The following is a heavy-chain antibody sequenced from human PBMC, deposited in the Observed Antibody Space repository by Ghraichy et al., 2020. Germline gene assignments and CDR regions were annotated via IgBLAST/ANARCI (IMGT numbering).Heavy chain of an antibody. J-gene: IGHJ6*02. CDR3: ARVMRWLQLGIRYYGMDV. D-gene: IGHD5-24*01. Sequence: ASVKVSCKASGYTFTSYGISWVRQAPGQGLEWMGWISAYNGNTNYAQKLQGRVTMTTDTSTSTAYMELRSLRSDDTAVYYCARVMRWLQLGIRYYGMDVWGQGTTVTVSS. CDR2: ISAYNGNT. CDR1: GYTFTSYG. V-gene: IGHV1-18*01.